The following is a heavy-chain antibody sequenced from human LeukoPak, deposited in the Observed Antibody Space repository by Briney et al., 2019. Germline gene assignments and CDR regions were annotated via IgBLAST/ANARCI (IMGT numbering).Heavy chain of an antibody. CDR3: AKVPRYGSGRAYYYGMDV. Sequence: GGSLRLSCAASGFTFDDYGMSWVRHAPGKGLEWVSGINWNGGSTGYADSVKGRLNISRDNSKNTLYLQMNSLRAEDTAVYYCAKVPRYGSGRAYYYGMDVWGQGTTVTVSS. J-gene: IGHJ6*02. CDR1: GFTFDDYG. CDR2: INWNGGST. D-gene: IGHD3-10*01. V-gene: IGHV3-20*04.